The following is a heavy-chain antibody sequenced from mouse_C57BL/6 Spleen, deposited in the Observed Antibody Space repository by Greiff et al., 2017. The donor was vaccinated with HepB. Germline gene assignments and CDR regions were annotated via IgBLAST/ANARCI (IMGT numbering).Heavy chain of an antibody. Sequence: VQLQQSGAELVRPGTSVKVSCKASGYAFTNYLIEWVKQRPGQGLEWIGVINPGGGGTNYNEKFKGKATLTADKSSSTAYMQLSSLTSEDSAVYVVARDYDYDAWFAYWGQGTLVTVSA. D-gene: IGHD2-4*01. CDR1: GYAFTNYL. V-gene: IGHV1-54*01. J-gene: IGHJ3*01. CDR3: ARDYDYDAWFAY. CDR2: INPGGGGT.